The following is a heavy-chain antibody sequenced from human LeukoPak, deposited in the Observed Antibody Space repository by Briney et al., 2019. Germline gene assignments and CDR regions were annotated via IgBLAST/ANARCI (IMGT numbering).Heavy chain of an antibody. D-gene: IGHD3-16*01. CDR1: GGSISSGGYS. CDR2: IKQDGSER. V-gene: IGHV3-7*01. Sequence: ETLSLTCADSGGSISSGGYSWSWIRQPPGKGLEWVATIKQDGSERYYVGSVRGRFTISRDNANISLYLQMNSLRVEDTAVYCCARRGTWHSDYWGQGTLVTVSS. J-gene: IGHJ4*02. CDR3: ARRGTWHSDY.